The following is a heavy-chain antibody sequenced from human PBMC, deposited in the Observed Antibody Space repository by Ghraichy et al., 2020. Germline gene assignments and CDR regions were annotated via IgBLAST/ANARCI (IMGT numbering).Heavy chain of an antibody. V-gene: IGHV1-8*01. CDR3: ARGARGRGSSSWYYYFDY. D-gene: IGHD6-13*01. CDR1: GYTFTSYD. CDR2: MNPNSGNT. Sequence: ASVKVSCKASGYTFTSYDINWVRQATGQGLEWMGWMNPNSGNTGYAQKFQGRVTMTRNTSISTAYMELSSLRSEDTAVYYCARGARGRGSSSWYYYFDYWGQGTLVTVSS. J-gene: IGHJ4*02.